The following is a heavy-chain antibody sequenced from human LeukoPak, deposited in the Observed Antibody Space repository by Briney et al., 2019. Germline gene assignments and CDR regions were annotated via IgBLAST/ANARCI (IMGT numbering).Heavy chain of an antibody. Sequence: SETLSLTCTVSGGSISSYYWSWIRQPAGKGLEWIGRIYINGRTNYNPSLESRVTVSLDTSKNQFSLKLRSVTAADTAVYYCAKGPYTNFFDSWGRGTLVTVSS. V-gene: IGHV4-4*07. D-gene: IGHD4-11*01. J-gene: IGHJ4*01. CDR3: AKGPYTNFFDS. CDR2: IYINGRT. CDR1: GGSISSYY.